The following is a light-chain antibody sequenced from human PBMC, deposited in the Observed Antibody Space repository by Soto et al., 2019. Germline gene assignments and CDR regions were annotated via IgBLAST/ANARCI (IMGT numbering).Light chain of an antibody. CDR2: DVY. Sequence: QSVLTQPASVSGSPGQSITISCTGTSSDVGGFNYVSWYQQHPGKAPKLLIFDVYSRPSGISNRFSGSKSGNTASLTISGLQAEDEADYYCSSYTTSSSDVFGAGTKLTVL. CDR3: SSYTTSSSDV. J-gene: IGLJ1*01. V-gene: IGLV2-14*01. CDR1: SSDVGGFNY.